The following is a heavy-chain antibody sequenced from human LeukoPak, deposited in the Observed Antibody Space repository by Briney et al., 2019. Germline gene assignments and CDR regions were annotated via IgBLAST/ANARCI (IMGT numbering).Heavy chain of an antibody. CDR3: AREGGGFDY. V-gene: IGHV4-38-2*02. J-gene: IGHJ4*02. CDR1: GYSISSGYY. CDR2: IYHSGST. D-gene: IGHD3-16*01. Sequence: SETLSLTCTVSGYSISSGYYWGWIRQPPGKGLEWIGSIYHSGSTYYNPSLKSRVTISVDTSKNQFSLKLSSVTAADTAVYYCAREGGGFDYWGQGTLVTVSS.